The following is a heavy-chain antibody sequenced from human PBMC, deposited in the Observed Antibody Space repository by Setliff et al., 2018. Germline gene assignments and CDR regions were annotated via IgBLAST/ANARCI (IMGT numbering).Heavy chain of an antibody. CDR3: AREGYCTNGVCNYFDY. CDR2: ISGYNGNT. V-gene: IGHV1-18*04. CDR1: GYTFSDYY. Sequence: ASVKVSCKTSGYTFSDYYVHWVRQAPGQGLEWMGWISGYNGNTEYAQNLQGRVTMTMDTSTSTAYMELRSLRSDDTAVYYCAREGYCTNGVCNYFDYWGQGTLVTVSS. D-gene: IGHD2-8*01. J-gene: IGHJ4*02.